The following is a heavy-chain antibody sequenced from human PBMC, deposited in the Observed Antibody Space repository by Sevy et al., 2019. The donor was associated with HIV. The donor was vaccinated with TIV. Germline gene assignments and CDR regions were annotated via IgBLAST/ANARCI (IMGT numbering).Heavy chain of an antibody. Sequence: ASVKVSCKVSGHTLTELSMHWVRQAPGKGLEWMGGFDPEDGETVYAQNFQGRVTMTEDTSPDTAYMALSSLRSEDTAVYYCAMIDLIVEATNGFDYWGQGSLVTVSS. V-gene: IGHV1-24*01. CDR3: AMIDLIVEATNGFDY. CDR2: FDPEDGET. D-gene: IGHD1-26*01. CDR1: GHTLTELS. J-gene: IGHJ4*02.